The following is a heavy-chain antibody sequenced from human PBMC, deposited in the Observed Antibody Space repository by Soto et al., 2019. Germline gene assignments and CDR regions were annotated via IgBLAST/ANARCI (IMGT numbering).Heavy chain of an antibody. D-gene: IGHD6-19*01. CDR2: IYYSGST. J-gene: IGHJ4*02. CDR1: GGSISSYY. V-gene: IGHV4-59*01. Sequence: SETLSLTCTVSGGSISSYYWSWIRQPPGKGLEWIGYIYYSGSTNYNPSLKSRVTISVDTSKNQFSLKLSSVTAADTAVYYCARAVAGFDYWGQGTLVTV. CDR3: ARAVAGFDY.